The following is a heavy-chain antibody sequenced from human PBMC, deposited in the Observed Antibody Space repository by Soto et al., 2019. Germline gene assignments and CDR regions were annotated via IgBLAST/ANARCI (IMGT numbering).Heavy chain of an antibody. Sequence: QTLSLTCDISGDSVSSNSAAWNWIRQSPSRGLEWLGRTYYRSKWYNEYALSVNSRITISPDTSKNQFSLQLNSVTPEDTAVYYCARGSVYCSGGNCYRYGMDVWGQGTTVTVSS. CDR3: ARGSVYCSGGNCYRYGMDV. CDR2: TYYRSKWYN. CDR1: GDSVSSNSAA. V-gene: IGHV6-1*01. D-gene: IGHD2-15*01. J-gene: IGHJ6*02.